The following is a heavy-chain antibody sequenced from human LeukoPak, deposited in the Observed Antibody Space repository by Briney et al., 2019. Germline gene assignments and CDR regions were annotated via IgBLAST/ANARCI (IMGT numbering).Heavy chain of an antibody. CDR1: GFTLRNYD. V-gene: IGHV3-21*01. D-gene: IGHD2-2*01. J-gene: IGHJ5*02. Sequence: GGSLRLSCAASGFTLRNYDMNWVRQAPGEGLEWVSSISTSSRYIYYKDSVRGRFTISRDDAKNSLHLEMNSLRAEDTAVYYCARADCSSSTCYLRRSWFDPWGQGTLVTVSS. CDR3: ARADCSSSTCYLRRSWFDP. CDR2: ISTSSRYI.